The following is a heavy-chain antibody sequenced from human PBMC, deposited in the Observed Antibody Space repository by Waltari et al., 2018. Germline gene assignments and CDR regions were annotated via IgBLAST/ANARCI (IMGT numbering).Heavy chain of an antibody. CDR3: ARHWKKSGYRFDP. CDR2: IYYSGRI. CDR1: GGSIRRSSYY. Sequence: QLQLQESGPGLVKPSETLSLTCTVSGGSIRRSSYYGGWIRQSPGKGLEWIGSIYYSGRIDYNPTLKSRVTISGDTSKNQFSLELTSVTAADTAVYYCARHWKKSGYRFDPWGQGTLVTVSS. D-gene: IGHD5-12*01. V-gene: IGHV4-39*01. J-gene: IGHJ5*02.